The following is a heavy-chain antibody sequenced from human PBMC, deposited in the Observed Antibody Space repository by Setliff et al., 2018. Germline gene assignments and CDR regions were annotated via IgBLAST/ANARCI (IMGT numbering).Heavy chain of an antibody. J-gene: IGHJ3*02. D-gene: IGHD2-2*03. Sequence: PSETLSLTCTVSGGPISSNYWGWVRQPPGKGLEWIGYIYTSGSTNYNPSLKSRGTISVDTSRNQFSLKLSSVTAADTAMYYCVRVEAGYCSSTSCYVVGAFDIWGQGTMVTVSS. V-gene: IGHV4-4*08. CDR3: VRVEAGYCSSTSCYVVGAFDI. CDR1: GGPISSNY. CDR2: IYTSGST.